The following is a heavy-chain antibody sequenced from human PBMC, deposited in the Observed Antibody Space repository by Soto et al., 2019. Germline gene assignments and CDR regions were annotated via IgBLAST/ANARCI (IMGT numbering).Heavy chain of an antibody. CDR1: GFTLSSYW. D-gene: IGHD2-15*01. J-gene: IGHJ4*02. Sequence: LSLTCAASGFTLSSYWMHWVRQAPGKGLVWVSRINSDGSTTSYADSVKGRFTISRDNAKNTLDLQMNSLRVEDTAVYYCARDLTGSGTYWGQGTLVTVSS. CDR2: INSDGSTT. CDR3: ARDLTGSGTY. V-gene: IGHV3-74*01.